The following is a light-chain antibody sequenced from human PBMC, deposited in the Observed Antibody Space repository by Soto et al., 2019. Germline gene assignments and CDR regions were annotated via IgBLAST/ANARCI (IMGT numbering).Light chain of an antibody. CDR1: SSNIGSNT. CDR2: SHN. V-gene: IGLV1-44*01. CDR3: AAWDDSLNGQL. Sequence: QSVLTQPPSASGTPGQRVTLSCSGSSSNIGSNTVNWYRQLPGMAPKLLVYSHNFRPSGVPDRFSSSKSGTSDSLVISELQSEDEGDYYCAAWDDSLNGQLFGTGTKLTVL. J-gene: IGLJ1*01.